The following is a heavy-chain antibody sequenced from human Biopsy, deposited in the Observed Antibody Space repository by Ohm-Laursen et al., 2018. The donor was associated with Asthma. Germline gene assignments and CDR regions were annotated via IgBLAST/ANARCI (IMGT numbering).Heavy chain of an antibody. CDR2: IHPSGTS. CDR3: ARIPRRSGSYFVDY. Sequence: TLSLTCTVSGDSITSGGCCWNWIRQPPGKGLEWIGYIHPSGTSYFNPSLKSRVSFSRDTSKNQFSLRLSSVTAADTAMYYCARIPRRSGSYFVDYWGQGTLVTVSS. J-gene: IGHJ4*02. V-gene: IGHV4-31*03. CDR1: GDSITSGGCC. D-gene: IGHD3-22*01.